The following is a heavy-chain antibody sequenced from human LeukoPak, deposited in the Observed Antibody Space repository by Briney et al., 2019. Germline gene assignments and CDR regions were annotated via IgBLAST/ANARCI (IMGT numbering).Heavy chain of an antibody. CDR3: ARGYSVVY. D-gene: IGHD2-15*01. CDR1: GVSISSSSYY. J-gene: IGHJ4*02. CDR2: IYYSGTT. V-gene: IGHV4-39*07. Sequence: SETLSLTCAVSGVSISSSSYYWGWIRQPPGKGLECIGLIYYSGTTYYNPSLKSRVTISVDTSKNQFSLKLTSVTAADTAVYYCARGYSVVYWGQGTLVTVSS.